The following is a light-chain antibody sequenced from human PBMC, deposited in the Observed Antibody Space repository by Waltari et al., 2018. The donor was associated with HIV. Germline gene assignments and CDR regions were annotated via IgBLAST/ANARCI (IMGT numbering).Light chain of an antibody. CDR3: AAWDDSLSGRV. CDR1: SSNIGSNS. CDR2: NNN. Sequence: QSVLTQPPSASGTPGQRVTISCSGSSSNIGSNSVNWYQQLPGTAPKLLIYNNNERPSGVPDRFSGSRSGTSASLAISGLQSEDETDYYCAAWDDSLSGRVFGGGTEL. V-gene: IGLV1-44*01. J-gene: IGLJ2*01.